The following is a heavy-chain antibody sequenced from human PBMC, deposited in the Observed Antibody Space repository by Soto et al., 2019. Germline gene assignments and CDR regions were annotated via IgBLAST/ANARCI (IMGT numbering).Heavy chain of an antibody. D-gene: IGHD3-10*01. Sequence: QVQLVQPGAEVKKPGSSVKVSCKASRGTFSSYTVSWVRQAPGQGLEWMGRIVPILGIPNYAQRCQGIVRVTADKVTNTAYMELSSLISEDTVVYYCARDRYAYGSGRTINYRFQGTRVTVPS. V-gene: IGHV1-69*08. CDR1: RGTFSSYT. J-gene: IGHJ4*02. CDR2: IVPILGIP. CDR3: ARDRYAYGSGRTINY.